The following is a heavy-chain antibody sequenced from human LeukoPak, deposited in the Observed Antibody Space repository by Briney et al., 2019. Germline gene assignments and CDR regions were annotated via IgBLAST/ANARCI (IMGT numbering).Heavy chain of an antibody. D-gene: IGHD2-15*01. V-gene: IGHV3-30-3*01. Sequence: GGSLRLSCAASGFTFSSYAMHWVRQAPGKGLEWVAVISYDGSNKYYADSVKGRFTISRDNSKNTLYLQMNSLRAEDTAVYYCARGESPSCSGGSCYPDYWGQGTLVTVSS. CDR2: ISYDGSNK. CDR1: GFTFSSYA. CDR3: ARGESPSCSGGSCYPDY. J-gene: IGHJ4*02.